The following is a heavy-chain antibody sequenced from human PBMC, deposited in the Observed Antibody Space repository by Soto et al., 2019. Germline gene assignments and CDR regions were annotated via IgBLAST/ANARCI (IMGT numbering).Heavy chain of an antibody. D-gene: IGHD2-15*01. J-gene: IGHJ3*02. CDR2: IYYSGST. V-gene: IGHV4-31*03. CDR1: GGSISSGGYY. Sequence: QVQLQESGPGLVKPSQTLSLTCTVSGGSISSGGYYWSWIRQHPGKGLEWIGYIYYSGSTYYNPSLKSRVTISVDTSKNQFSLKLSSVTAADTAVYYCARGLVRDGYCSGGSCYWVGGAFDIWGQGTMVTVSS. CDR3: ARGLVRDGYCSGGSCYWVGGAFDI.